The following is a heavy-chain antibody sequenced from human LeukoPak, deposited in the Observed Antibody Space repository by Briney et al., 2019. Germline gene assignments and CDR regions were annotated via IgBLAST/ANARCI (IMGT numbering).Heavy chain of an antibody. CDR2: IYTSGST. D-gene: IGHD3-10*01. Sequence: SETLSLTCPVSGGSISSYYWSWIRQPAGKGLEWIGRIYTSGSTNYNPSLKSRVTMSVGTSKNQFSLKLTSVTAADTAVYYCARDRYGSGSYCKSWFDPWGQGTLVTVSS. CDR3: ARDRYGSGSYCKSWFDP. V-gene: IGHV4-4*07. CDR1: GGSISSYY. J-gene: IGHJ5*02.